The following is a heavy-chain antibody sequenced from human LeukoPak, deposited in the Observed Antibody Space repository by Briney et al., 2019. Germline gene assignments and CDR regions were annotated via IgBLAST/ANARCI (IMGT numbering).Heavy chain of an antibody. Sequence: GGSLRLSCAASGFTLSSKVMHWVRQAPGAGRVWVSRIIRDGTGTDYADSVKGRFTIHRDVDTSTLYLQMNSLRAEDTAVYYCARAVGYGAGSYGFDFWGQGTTVTVSS. D-gene: IGHD3-10*01. CDR3: ARAVGYGAGSYGFDF. V-gene: IGHV3-74*01. J-gene: IGHJ3*01. CDR2: IIRDGTGT. CDR1: GFTLSSKV.